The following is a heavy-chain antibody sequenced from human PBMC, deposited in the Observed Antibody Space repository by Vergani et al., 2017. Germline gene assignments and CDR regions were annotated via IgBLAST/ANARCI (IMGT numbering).Heavy chain of an antibody. CDR1: GGPFSSGGYY. D-gene: IGHD4-17*01. V-gene: IGHV4-31*03. CDR2: IYYSGST. CDR3: ARVGDYGVFGEYYYYMDV. J-gene: IGHJ6*03. Sequence: QVQLQESGPGLVKPSQTLSLTCTVSGGPFSSGGYYWSWIRQPPGKGLEWIGYIYYSGSTYYNPSLKSRVTISVDTSKNQFSLKLSSVTAADTAVDYCARVGDYGVFGEYYYYMDVWGKGTTVTVSS.